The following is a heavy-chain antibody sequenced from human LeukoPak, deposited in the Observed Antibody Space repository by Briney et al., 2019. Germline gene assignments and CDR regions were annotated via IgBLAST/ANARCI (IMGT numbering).Heavy chain of an antibody. Sequence: SVKVPCKASGGTFRSFAISWVRQAPGQGLEWMGGIIPIFRTANYAQKFQGRVTITADESTSTAYMELSSLRSEDTAVYYCARALRYYSDSSGYAFDYWGQGTLVTVSS. CDR3: ARALRYYSDSSGYAFDY. D-gene: IGHD3-22*01. J-gene: IGHJ4*02. V-gene: IGHV1-69*13. CDR2: IIPIFRTA. CDR1: GGTFRSFA.